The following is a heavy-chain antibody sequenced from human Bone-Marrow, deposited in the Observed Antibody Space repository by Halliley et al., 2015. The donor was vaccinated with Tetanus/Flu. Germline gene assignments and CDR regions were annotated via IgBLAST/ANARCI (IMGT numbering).Heavy chain of an antibody. CDR3: ARDDGYNPYFDY. CDR1: GGSISSGAYY. CDR2: IYYSGST. Sequence: TLSLTCTVSGGSISSGAYYWNWIRQHPGKGLEWIGYIYYSGSTYYNPSLKSRVTILIDTSKNQFSLKLSSVTAADTAVYYCARDDGYNPYFDYWGQGTLVTVSS. D-gene: IGHD5-12*01. J-gene: IGHJ4*02. V-gene: IGHV4-31*03.